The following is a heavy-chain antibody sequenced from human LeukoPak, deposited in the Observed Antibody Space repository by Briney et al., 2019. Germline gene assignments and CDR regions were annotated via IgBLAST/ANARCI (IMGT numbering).Heavy chain of an antibody. Sequence: GASVKVSCKASGGTFSSYAISWMRQAPGQGLEWMGGIIPIFGTANYAQKFQGRVTITADESTSTAYMELSSLRSEDTAVYYCASESGYRKSSVYYYYMDVWGKGTTVTVSS. J-gene: IGHJ6*03. CDR1: GGTFSSYA. CDR2: IIPIFGTA. V-gene: IGHV1-69*13. D-gene: IGHD3-3*01. CDR3: ASESGYRKSSVYYYYMDV.